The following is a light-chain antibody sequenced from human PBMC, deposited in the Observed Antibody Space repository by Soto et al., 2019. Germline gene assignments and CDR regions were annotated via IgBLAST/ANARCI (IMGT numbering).Light chain of an antibody. J-gene: IGKJ4*01. CDR3: QQGSNWPST. CDR1: QSVSGY. Sequence: EIVLTQSPATLSLSPGNRATLSCRASQSVSGYLAWYQQKPGQAPRLLIYDASNRATGIPARFSGSGSGTDFPLPITSLGPEDFAVYYCQQGSNWPSTFGGGTKVEI. V-gene: IGKV3-11*01. CDR2: DAS.